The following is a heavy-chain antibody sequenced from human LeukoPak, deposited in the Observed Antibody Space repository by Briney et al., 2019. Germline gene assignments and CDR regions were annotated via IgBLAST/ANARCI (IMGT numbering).Heavy chain of an antibody. D-gene: IGHD3-9*01. CDR1: GFTFSSYG. J-gene: IGHJ4*02. CDR3: ARVEDYDILTGFDY. CDR2: ISYDGSNK. Sequence: GGSLRLSCAASGFTFSSYGMHWVRQAPGKGLEWVAVISYDGSNKYYADSVKGRFTISRDNAKNSLYLQMNSLRAEDTAVYYCARVEDYDILTGFDYWGQGTLVTVSS. V-gene: IGHV3-30*03.